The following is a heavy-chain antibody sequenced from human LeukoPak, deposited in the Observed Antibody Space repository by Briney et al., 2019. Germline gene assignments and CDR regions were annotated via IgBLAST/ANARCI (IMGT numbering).Heavy chain of an antibody. J-gene: IGHJ4*02. CDR2: IYWDDDK. V-gene: IGHV2-5*02. CDR1: GFSLSTSGVG. D-gene: IGHD2-15*01. CDR3: AHKSGGSLDY. Sequence: SGPTLVNPTQTLTLTCTFSGFSLSTSGVGVGWIRQPPGKALEWLALIYWDDDKRYSPSLNNRLTFTKDTSKNQVVLIMTNMDPVDTATYYCAHKSGGSLDYWGQGTLVTVSS.